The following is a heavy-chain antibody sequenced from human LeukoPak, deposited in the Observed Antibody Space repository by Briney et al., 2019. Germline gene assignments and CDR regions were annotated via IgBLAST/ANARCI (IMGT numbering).Heavy chain of an antibody. D-gene: IGHD6-13*01. V-gene: IGHV4-34*01. CDR1: GGSFSGYY. J-gene: IGHJ3*02. CDR2: INHSGST. CDR3: ARGGSIAAAGTFDI. Sequence: SETLSLTCAVYGGSFSGYYWSWIRQPPGKGLEWIGEINHSGSTNYNPSLKSRVTISVDTSKNQFSPKLSSVTAADTAVYYCARGGSIAAAGTFDIWGQGTMVTVSS.